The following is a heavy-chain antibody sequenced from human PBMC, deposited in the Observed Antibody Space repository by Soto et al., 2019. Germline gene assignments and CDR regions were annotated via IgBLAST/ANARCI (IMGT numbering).Heavy chain of an antibody. CDR3: ARHEKGSSFDH. D-gene: IGHD6-6*01. CDR1: GDSIGRYY. V-gene: IGHV4-59*08. J-gene: IGHJ4*02. CDR2: IYDSENT. Sequence: QVQPQESGPGLVKPSETLSLTCSVSGDSIGRYYWSWIRQSPGKGLEWIGFIYDSENTNYNPSLKSRVTISGATSKNQLSLTLSSVTAADTAIYYCARHEKGSSFDHWGQGALVTVSS.